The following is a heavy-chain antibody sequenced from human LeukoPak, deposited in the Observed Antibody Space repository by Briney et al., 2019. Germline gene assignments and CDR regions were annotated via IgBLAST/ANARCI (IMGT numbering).Heavy chain of an antibody. CDR1: GGSISSGGYY. Sequence: SETLSLTCTVSGGSISSGGYYWSWIRQHPGKGLEWIGYIYYSGSTYYNPSLKSRVTISVDTSKNQFSLKLSSVTAADTAVYYCARYSSRGFDYWGQGTLVTVSS. CDR2: IYYSGST. D-gene: IGHD6-13*01. CDR3: ARYSSRGFDY. J-gene: IGHJ4*02. V-gene: IGHV4-31*03.